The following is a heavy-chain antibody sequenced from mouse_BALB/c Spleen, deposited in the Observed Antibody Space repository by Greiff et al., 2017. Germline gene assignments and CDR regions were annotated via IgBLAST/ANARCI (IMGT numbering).Heavy chain of an antibody. D-gene: IGHD6-1*01. CDR2: INPYNGDT. V-gene: IGHV1-20*01. Sequence: VQLQQSGPELVKPGASVKISCKASGYSFTGYFMNWVKQSHGKSLEWIGRINPYNGDTFYNQKFKSKATLTVDTSSSTAYMQLSSLTSEDSAVYYCTRQSSPAWFAYWGQGTLVTVSA. J-gene: IGHJ3*01. CDR3: TRQSSPAWFAY. CDR1: GYSFTGYF.